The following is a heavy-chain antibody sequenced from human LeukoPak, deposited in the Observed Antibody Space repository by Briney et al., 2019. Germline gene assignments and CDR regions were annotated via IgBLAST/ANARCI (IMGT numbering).Heavy chain of an antibody. CDR2: VYDSGST. D-gene: IGHD3-22*01. CDR3: ARGPRPYDSSGYYYY. Sequence: SETLSLTCTVSGGSISSYYWNWMRQSPGKGLEWIGYVYDSGSTIYNPSLMSRVTISVDTSKNQFSLRLSSVTAADTAVYYCARGPRPYDSSGYYYYWGQGTLVTVSS. V-gene: IGHV4-59*01. J-gene: IGHJ4*02. CDR1: GGSISSYY.